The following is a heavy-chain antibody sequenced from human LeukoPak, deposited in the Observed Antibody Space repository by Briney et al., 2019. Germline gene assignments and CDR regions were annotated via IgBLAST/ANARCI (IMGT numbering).Heavy chain of an antibody. D-gene: IGHD3-10*01. V-gene: IGHV2-5*02. CDR1: GFSLSTSGVG. CDR3: AHRQMVRGVPCEFDP. CDR2: IYWDDDK. Sequence: ESGPTLVNPTQTLTLTCTLSGFSLSTSGVGVGWIRQPPGKALEWLALIYWDDDKRYSPSLKSRLTITKDTYKNQVVLTMTNMDPVDTATYYCAHRQMVRGVPCEFDPWGQGTLVTVSS. J-gene: IGHJ5*02.